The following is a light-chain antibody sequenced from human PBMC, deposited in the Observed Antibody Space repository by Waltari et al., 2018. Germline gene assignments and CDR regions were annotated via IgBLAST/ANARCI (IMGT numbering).Light chain of an antibody. CDR2: AAS. CDR1: QSVNKY. J-gene: IGKJ1*01. Sequence: EVVLTQSPGTLSLSPGERATLSCRASQSVNKYFAWYQQRPGQAPRLLIYAASTRATGVTDRFSGSGFGTDFSLTISRLEPEDFAVYFCQNHERLPATFGQGTKVEIK. CDR3: QNHERLPAT. V-gene: IGKV3-20*01.